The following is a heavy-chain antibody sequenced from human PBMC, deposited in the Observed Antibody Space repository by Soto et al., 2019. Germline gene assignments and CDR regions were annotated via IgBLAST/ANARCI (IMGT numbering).Heavy chain of an antibody. V-gene: IGHV3-64D*08. D-gene: IGHD6-6*01. CDR2: ISSNGGST. CDR3: VNFLAARLTAELFYGMDV. Sequence: RDSSSAAELTISSFAMRCVSQAQEKGLEYVSAISSNGGSTYYADSVKGRYTIYRDNSKNTLYLQMSSLRAEDTAVYYCVNFLAARLTAELFYGMDVLGQGTTVTVSS. CDR1: ELTISSFA. J-gene: IGHJ6*02.